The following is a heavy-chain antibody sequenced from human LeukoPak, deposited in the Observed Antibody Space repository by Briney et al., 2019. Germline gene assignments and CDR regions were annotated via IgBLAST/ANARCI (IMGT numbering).Heavy chain of an antibody. J-gene: IGHJ4*02. CDR3: ARVGGHSSSWYEIDY. Sequence: ASVKVSCKASVYTFTSYYMHWVRQAPGQGLEWMGIINPSGGSTSYAQKFQGRVTMTRDMSTSTVYMELSSLRSEDTAVYYCARVGGHSSSWYEIDYWGQGTLVTVSS. CDR2: INPSGGST. CDR1: VYTFTSYY. V-gene: IGHV1-46*01. D-gene: IGHD6-13*01.